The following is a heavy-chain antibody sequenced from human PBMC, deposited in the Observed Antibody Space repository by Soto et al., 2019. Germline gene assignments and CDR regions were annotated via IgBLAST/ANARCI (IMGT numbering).Heavy chain of an antibody. Sequence: QVQLVQSGAEVKKPGSSVKVSCKASGGTFSSYAISWVRQAPGQGLEWMGGIIPIFGTADYAQKFQGRVTSTADESTSTAYVELGSLRSEDTAVYYCAKNPENYYYGMDVWGQGTTVTVSS. CDR2: IIPIFGTA. CDR3: AKNPENYYYGMDV. J-gene: IGHJ6*02. V-gene: IGHV1-69*12. CDR1: GGTFSSYA.